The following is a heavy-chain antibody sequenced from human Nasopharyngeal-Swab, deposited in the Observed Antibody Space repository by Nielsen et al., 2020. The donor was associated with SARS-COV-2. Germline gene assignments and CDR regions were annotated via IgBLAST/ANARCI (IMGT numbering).Heavy chain of an antibody. CDR2: INSDGSST. CDR1: GFTFSSYW. CDR3: ARLGWIAAAGTGKSD. V-gene: IGHV3-74*01. J-gene: IGHJ4*02. Sequence: GGSLRLSCAASGFTFSSYWMHWVRQAPGKGLVWVSRINSDGSSTSYADSVKGRFTISRDNAKNTLYLQMNSLRAEDTAVYYCARLGWIAAAGTGKSDWGQGTLVTVSS. D-gene: IGHD6-13*01.